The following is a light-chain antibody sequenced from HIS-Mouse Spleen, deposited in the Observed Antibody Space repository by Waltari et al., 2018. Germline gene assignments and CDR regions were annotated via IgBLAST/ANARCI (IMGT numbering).Light chain of an antibody. Sequence: EIVLTQSPATLSLSPGERAPLSCRASQSVNSYLAWYQQKPGQAPRLLIYDASNRATGIPARFSGSGSGTDFTLTISSLEPEDFAVYYCQQRSNWPTFGGGTKVEIK. J-gene: IGKJ4*01. CDR2: DAS. CDR3: QQRSNWPT. V-gene: IGKV3-11*01. CDR1: QSVNSY.